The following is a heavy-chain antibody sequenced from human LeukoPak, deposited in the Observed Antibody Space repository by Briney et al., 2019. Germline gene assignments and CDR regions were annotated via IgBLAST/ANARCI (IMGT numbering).Heavy chain of an antibody. CDR2: FSGSGGST. D-gene: IGHD5-24*01. CDR3: ARSGYNRFDY. Sequence: GGSLRLSCAASGFTVSSNYMSWVRQAPGKGLEWVSSFSGSGGSTYYADSVKGRFTVSRDNSKNTLYLQMISLRAEDTALYYCARSGYNRFDYWGQGTLVTVSS. J-gene: IGHJ4*02. CDR1: GFTVSSNY. V-gene: IGHV3-23*01.